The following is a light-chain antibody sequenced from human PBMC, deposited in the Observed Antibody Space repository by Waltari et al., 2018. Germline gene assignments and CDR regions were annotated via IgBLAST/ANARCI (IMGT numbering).Light chain of an antibody. V-gene: IGKV1-27*01. CDR3: LNYKIAPWT. CDR1: QDISDY. J-gene: IGKJ1*01. Sequence: DIQMTQSPSSLSASVGDRVTITCRASQDISDYLAWFQQKPGEIPRLLIYAAYSLRSGVPSRFSGSQSGTDFSLTINSLQPADVATYFCLNYKIAPWTFGQGTKVEV. CDR2: AAY.